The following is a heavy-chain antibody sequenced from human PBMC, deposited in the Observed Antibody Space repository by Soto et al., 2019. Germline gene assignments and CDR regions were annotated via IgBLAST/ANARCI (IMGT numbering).Heavy chain of an antibody. CDR3: AKDRTGYSSSLFI. CDR2: ISWNSGSI. Sequence: PGGSLRLSCAASGFTFDDYAMHWVRQAPGKGLEWVSGISWNSGSIGYADSVKGRFTISRDNAKNSLYLQMNSLRAEDTALYYCAKDRTGYSSSLFIWGQGTMVTVS. V-gene: IGHV3-9*01. J-gene: IGHJ3*02. CDR1: GFTFDDYA. D-gene: IGHD6-6*01.